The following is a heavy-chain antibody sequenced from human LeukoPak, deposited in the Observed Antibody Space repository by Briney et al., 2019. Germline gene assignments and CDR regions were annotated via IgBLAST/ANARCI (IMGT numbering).Heavy chain of an antibody. J-gene: IGHJ4*02. CDR1: GFTFSDYF. V-gene: IGHV3-11*01. CDR2: INSKGDNI. CDR3: ARDLAYGYEEFDY. D-gene: IGHD5-18*01. Sequence: GGSLRLSCVGSGFTFSDYFMSWLRQVPGKEPEWVSYINSKGDNILYGDSVRGRFTVSRDNTMNSLYLQMNSLRVEDTAVYYCARDLAYGYEEFDYWGQGTLVTVSS.